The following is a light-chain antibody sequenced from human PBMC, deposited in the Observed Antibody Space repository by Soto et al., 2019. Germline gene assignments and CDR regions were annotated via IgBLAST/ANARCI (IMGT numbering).Light chain of an antibody. CDR3: QKYTSVSA. V-gene: IGKV1-27*01. CDR2: AAS. J-gene: IGKJ4*01. Sequence: DIQMTQSPSSLSASVGDRVTITCRASQSISNYLAWYQQIPGKVPKLLISAASTLQSGVPSRFSGSGSGTEFTLTISSLQPEDVATNYCQKYTSVSAFGGGTKVESK. CDR1: QSISNY.